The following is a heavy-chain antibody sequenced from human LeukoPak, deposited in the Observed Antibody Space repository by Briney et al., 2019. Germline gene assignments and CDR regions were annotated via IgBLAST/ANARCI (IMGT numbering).Heavy chain of an antibody. V-gene: IGHV4-38-2*02. D-gene: IGHD3-3*01. CDR1: GYSISSGYY. CDR3: ARVGITIFGVVITEPTYYFDY. J-gene: IGHJ4*02. CDR2: IYHSGST. Sequence: SETLSLTCTVSGYSISSGYYWGWIRQPPGKGLEWIGSIYHSGSTYYNPSLKSRVTISVDTSKNQFSLKLSSVTAADTAVYYCARVGITIFGVVITEPTYYFDYWGQGALVTVSS.